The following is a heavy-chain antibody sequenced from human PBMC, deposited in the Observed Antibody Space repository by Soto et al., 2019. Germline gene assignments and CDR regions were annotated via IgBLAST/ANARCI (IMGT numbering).Heavy chain of an antibody. CDR1: GYTFSTYD. CDR2: MNPNSGDT. V-gene: IGHV1-8*01. D-gene: IGHD3-10*01. Sequence: ASVKVSCKTSGYTFSTYDINWVRQAPGQGLEWMGWMNPNSGDTGYAQKFMGRLTMTRDSTIRTVYMELSSLSSEDTAVYYCARVNYYGSGSYQDFFYFYALDVWGQGTSVTVSS. CDR3: ARVNYYGSGSYQDFFYFYALDV. J-gene: IGHJ6*02.